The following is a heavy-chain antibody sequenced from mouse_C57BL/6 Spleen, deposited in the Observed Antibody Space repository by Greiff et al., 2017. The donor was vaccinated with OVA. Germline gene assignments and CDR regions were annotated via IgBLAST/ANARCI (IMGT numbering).Heavy chain of an antibody. CDR3: ARWERHHAMDY. D-gene: IGHD2-12*01. V-gene: IGHV1-52*01. Sequence: QVQLQQPGAELVRPGSSVKLSCKASGYTFTSYWMHWVKQRPIQGLEWIGNIDPSDSETHYNQKFKDKATLTVDKSSSTAYMQLSSLTSEDSAVYYCARWERHHAMDYWGQGTSVTVSS. CDR1: GYTFTSYW. J-gene: IGHJ4*01. CDR2: IDPSDSET.